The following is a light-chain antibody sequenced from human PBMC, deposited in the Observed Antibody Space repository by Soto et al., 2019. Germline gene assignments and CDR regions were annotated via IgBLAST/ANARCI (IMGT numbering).Light chain of an antibody. Sequence: EIVLTQSPGTLSLSPGERATLSCRASQSVSSSYLAWYQQKPGQAPRLLIYGASSRATGIPDRFSGSGSGTDFTLTTSRLEPEDLAVYYCQHYGSSPYTFGQGTKLAIK. CDR3: QHYGSSPYT. CDR1: QSVSSSY. CDR2: GAS. V-gene: IGKV3-20*01. J-gene: IGKJ2*01.